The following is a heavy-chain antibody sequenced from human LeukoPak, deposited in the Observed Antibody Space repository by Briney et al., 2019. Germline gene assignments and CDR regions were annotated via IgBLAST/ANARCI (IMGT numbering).Heavy chain of an antibody. CDR3: VKSKRPIAGDY. V-gene: IGHV3-64D*09. CDR2: ISSNGGST. Sequence: GGSLRLSCSASGFTFSSYAMHCVRQAPGKGLEYVSAISSNGGSTYYADSVKGRFTISRDNSKNTLYLQMSSLRAEDTAVYYCVKSKRPIAGDYWGQGTLVTVSS. CDR1: GFTFSSYA. D-gene: IGHD1-26*01. J-gene: IGHJ4*02.